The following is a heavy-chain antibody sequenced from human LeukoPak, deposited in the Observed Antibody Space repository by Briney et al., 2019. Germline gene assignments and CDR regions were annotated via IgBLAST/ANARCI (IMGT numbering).Heavy chain of an antibody. CDR2: ISSSSIYI. J-gene: IGHJ4*02. CDR3: AKSRSGSANWALQIFDN. V-gene: IGHV3-21*03. CDR1: GFIFSSYT. D-gene: IGHD1-1*01. Sequence: PGGSLRLSCAASGFIFSSYTMNWVRQAPGKGLEWVSSISSSSIYIYYADSVKGRFTISRDNSNNSLFVQMNSLRAEDTAVYFCAKSRSGSANWALQIFDNWGQGTLVTVSS.